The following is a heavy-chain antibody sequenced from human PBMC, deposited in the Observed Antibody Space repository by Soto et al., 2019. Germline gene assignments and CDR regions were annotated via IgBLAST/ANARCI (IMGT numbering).Heavy chain of an antibody. V-gene: IGHV3-30*18. CDR1: GFTFSNFG. CDR3: AKGSEVARQELDY. D-gene: IGHD2-15*01. Sequence: QVQLVESGGGVVQPGRSLRLSCAASGFTFSNFGMHWVRQAPGKGLEWVAVISSDGSDKYYSDSVKGRFTISRDNSKNTLFLQMNSLRVEDTAVYYCAKGSEVARQELDYWGRGTLVTVSS. CDR2: ISSDGSDK. J-gene: IGHJ4*02.